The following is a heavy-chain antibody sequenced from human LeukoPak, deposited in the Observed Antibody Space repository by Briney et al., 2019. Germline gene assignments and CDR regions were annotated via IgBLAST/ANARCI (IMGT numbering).Heavy chain of an antibody. V-gene: IGHV4-34*01. CDR1: GGSFSNFY. D-gene: IGHD4-23*01. CDR3: ARGRLATVVTPSISADLDY. CDR2: INHSGRT. J-gene: IGHJ4*02. Sequence: SETLSLTCAVFGGSFSNFYWTWIRQPPGKGLKWIGEINHSGRTNYNPSLKSRVSISVDTSRNQVSLRLTSVTAADTAVYYCARGRLATVVTPSISADLDYWGQGTLVTVSS.